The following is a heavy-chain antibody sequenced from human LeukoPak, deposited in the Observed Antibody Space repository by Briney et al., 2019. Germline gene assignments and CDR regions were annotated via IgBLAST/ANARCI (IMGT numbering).Heavy chain of an antibody. D-gene: IGHD1-26*01. CDR2: IRSDGSNK. CDR3: AKNGIVGATTLDY. CDR1: GFTFSGYG. Sequence: GGSLRLSCTASGFTFSGYGMHWVRQAPGKGLEWVAFIRSDGSNKDYADSVKGRFTISRDNSKNTLFLQMNSLRADDTAVYYCAKNGIVGATTLDYWGQGTLVTVSS. J-gene: IGHJ4*02. V-gene: IGHV3-30*02.